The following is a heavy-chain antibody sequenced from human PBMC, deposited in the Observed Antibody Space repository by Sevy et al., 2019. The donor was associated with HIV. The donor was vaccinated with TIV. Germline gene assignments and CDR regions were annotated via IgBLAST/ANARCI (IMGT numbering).Heavy chain of an antibody. J-gene: IGHJ5*02. V-gene: IGHV1-2*02. CDR3: ARVPTIFTEVNWFDP. D-gene: IGHD3-3*01. Sequence: ASVKVSCKASGYTFTAYYIDWVRQAPGQGLEYMGWINPNSGDTNYAQNFQGRVTMTSDTSISTVYMDLNRLRSDDTADYYCARVPTIFTEVNWFDPRGQGTLVTVSS. CDR2: INPNSGDT. CDR1: GYTFTAYY.